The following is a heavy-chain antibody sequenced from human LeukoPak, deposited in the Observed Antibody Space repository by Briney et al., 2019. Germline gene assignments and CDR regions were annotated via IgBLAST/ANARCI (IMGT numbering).Heavy chain of an antibody. Sequence: GGSLRLSCAASGFTLSNYWMHWVRQAPGKGLVWVSRIYVDGISATYADSVKGRFTISRDNSKNTLYLQMNSLRAEDTAVYYCAKDPPSGYGWVIWGQGTMVTVSS. J-gene: IGHJ3*02. CDR1: GFTLSNYW. D-gene: IGHD5-12*01. CDR3: AKDPPSGYGWVI. CDR2: IYVDGISA. V-gene: IGHV3-74*01.